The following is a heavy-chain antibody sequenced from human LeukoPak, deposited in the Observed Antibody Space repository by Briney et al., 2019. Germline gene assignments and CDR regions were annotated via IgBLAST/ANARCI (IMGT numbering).Heavy chain of an antibody. CDR2: IRYDGSNK. D-gene: IGHD3-16*01. Sequence: GGSLRLSCAASGFTFSSYGMHWVRQAPGKGLEWVAFIRYDGSNKYYADSVKGRFTISRDNAKNSLYLQMNSLRAEDTAVYYCALTLRYALPHFDYWGQGTLLTVSS. CDR3: ALTLRYALPHFDY. CDR1: GFTFSSYG. J-gene: IGHJ4*02. V-gene: IGHV3-30*02.